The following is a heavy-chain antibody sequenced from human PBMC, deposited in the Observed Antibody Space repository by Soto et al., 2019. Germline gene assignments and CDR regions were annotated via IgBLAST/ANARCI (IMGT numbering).Heavy chain of an antibody. CDR1: GFTFSDHY. D-gene: IGHD3-3*01. J-gene: IGHJ4*02. V-gene: IGHV3-72*01. CDR3: AREGITIFGVVTPPLDY. CDR2: TRNKANSYTT. Sequence: PGGSLRLSCAASGFTFSDHYMDWVRQAPGKGLEWVGRTRNKANSYTTEYAASVKGRFTISRDDSKNSLYLQMNSLKTEDTAVYYCAREGITIFGVVTPPLDYWGQGTLVTVSS.